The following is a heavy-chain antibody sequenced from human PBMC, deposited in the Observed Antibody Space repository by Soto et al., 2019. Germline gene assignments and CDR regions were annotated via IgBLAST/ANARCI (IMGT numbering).Heavy chain of an antibody. D-gene: IGHD3-16*02. J-gene: IGHJ4*02. CDR3: ARGPYDYVWGSDPPHFDY. Sequence: QVQLVESGGGLVKPGGSLRLSCAASGFTFSDYYMSWIRQAPGKGLEWVSYISSSGSTIYYADSVKGRFTISRDNAKNSPYLQRNSLRCEDTAVYYCARGPYDYVWGSDPPHFDYWGQGTLVTVSS. V-gene: IGHV3-11*01. CDR1: GFTFSDYY. CDR2: ISSSGSTI.